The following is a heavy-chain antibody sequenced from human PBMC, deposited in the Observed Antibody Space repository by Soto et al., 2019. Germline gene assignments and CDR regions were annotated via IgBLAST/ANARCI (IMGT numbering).Heavy chain of an antibody. D-gene: IGHD5-12*01. Sequence: GESLKISCKGSGYSFTSYWIGWVRQMPGKGLEWMGIIYPGDSDTRYSPSFQGQVTISADKSISTAYLQWSSLKASDTAMYYCAILYSGYDFFHWFDPWGQGTLVTVSS. V-gene: IGHV5-51*01. CDR3: AILYSGYDFFHWFDP. J-gene: IGHJ5*02. CDR1: GYSFTSYW. CDR2: IYPGDSDT.